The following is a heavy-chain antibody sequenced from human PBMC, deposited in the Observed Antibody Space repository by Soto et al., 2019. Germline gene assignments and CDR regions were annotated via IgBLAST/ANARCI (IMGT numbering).Heavy chain of an antibody. J-gene: IGHJ4*02. Sequence: GGSLRLSCAASGFTFSTYSLSWVRLAPGKGLEWVSSISGGGGTTYYTDSVKGRFTISRDNSENTLFLQLNSLRAEDTAIYYCAKVGCNGGSCSRDYFDYWGQGALVTVSS. D-gene: IGHD2-8*01. CDR2: ISGGGGTT. CDR1: GFTFSTYS. V-gene: IGHV3-23*01. CDR3: AKVGCNGGSCSRDYFDY.